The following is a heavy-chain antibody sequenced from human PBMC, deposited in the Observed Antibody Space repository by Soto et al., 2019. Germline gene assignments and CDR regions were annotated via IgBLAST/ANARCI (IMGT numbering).Heavy chain of an antibody. J-gene: IGHJ4*02. CDR1: GDSISSGYY. CDR2: IYHSGST. V-gene: IGHV4-38-2*01. CDR3: ATTEDYFDY. Sequence: PSETLSLTCAVSGDSISSGYYWAWIRHPPGKGLEWIGYIYHSGSTYYNPSLKSRVTISVDPSKNQFSLKLNSVTAADTAVYFCATTEDYFDYWGQGTLVTVSS.